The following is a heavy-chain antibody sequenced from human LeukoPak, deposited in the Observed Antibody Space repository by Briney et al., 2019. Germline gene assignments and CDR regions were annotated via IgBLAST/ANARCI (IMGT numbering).Heavy chain of an antibody. CDR2: ISVSGATT. Sequence: GGSLRLSCAASGFTFTNYVMTWVRQAPGKGLEWISTISVSGATTYYADSVQGRFTISRDNSKDTLSLRMNNLRAEDSAIYYCTSRKEYSTSSVYYWGQGTLVIVSS. V-gene: IGHV3-23*01. D-gene: IGHD6-6*01. J-gene: IGHJ4*02. CDR3: TSRKEYSTSSVYY. CDR1: GFTFTNYV.